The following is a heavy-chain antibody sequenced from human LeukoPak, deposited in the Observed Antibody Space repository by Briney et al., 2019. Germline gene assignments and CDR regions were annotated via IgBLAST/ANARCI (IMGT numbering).Heavy chain of an antibody. CDR1: GYTFAAYY. Sequence: GDSVKVSCKTSGYTFAAYYIHWVRQAPRQGLEWMGWITPNSGGTNYAQKFQGRVTMTRDTSISTAYMELSILRSDDTAVYYCARATEFDYWGQGTLVTVSS. V-gene: IGHV1-2*02. CDR3: ARATEFDY. J-gene: IGHJ4*02. CDR2: ITPNSGGT.